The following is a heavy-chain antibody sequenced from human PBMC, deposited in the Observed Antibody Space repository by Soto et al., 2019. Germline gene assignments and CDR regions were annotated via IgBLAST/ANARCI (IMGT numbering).Heavy chain of an antibody. CDR1: GFTVSSNY. J-gene: IGHJ4*02. D-gene: IGHD5-18*01. CDR2: IYSGGST. CDR3: ARERADTAMVLDY. Sequence: GGSLRLSFAASGFTVSSNYMSWVRQAPGKGLEWVSVIYSGGSTYYADSVKGRFTISRDNSKNTLYLQMNSLRAEDTAVYYYARERADTAMVLDYWGQGTLVTVSS. V-gene: IGHV3-53*01.